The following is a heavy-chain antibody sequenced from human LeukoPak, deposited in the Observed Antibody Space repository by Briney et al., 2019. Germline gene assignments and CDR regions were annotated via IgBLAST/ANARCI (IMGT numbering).Heavy chain of an antibody. D-gene: IGHD3-16*01. CDR1: GFTFSSYS. J-gene: IGHJ3*02. CDR2: ISSSSSYI. Sequence: PGGSLRLSCAASGFTFSSYSMNWVRQAPGKGLEWVSSISSSSSYIYYADSVKGRFTISRDNAKNSLYLQMNSLRAEDTAVYYCARALMDLQDAFDIWGQGTMVTVSS. CDR3: ARALMDLQDAFDI. V-gene: IGHV3-21*01.